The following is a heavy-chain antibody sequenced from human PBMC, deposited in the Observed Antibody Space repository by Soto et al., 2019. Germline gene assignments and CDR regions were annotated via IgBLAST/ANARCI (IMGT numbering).Heavy chain of an antibody. CDR3: ARTHSGSYYSVFNY. V-gene: IGHV4-38-2*01. Sequence: TLSLTCVVSNFSISSGYYGGWIRQSPGKGLEWIASIYRSGTTSYNPSLKSRVTISVDPSKNQFSLMLTAVTAADTAVYYCARTHSGSYYSVFNYWGRGSLVTVSS. CDR1: NFSISSGYY. J-gene: IGHJ4*02. D-gene: IGHD1-26*01. CDR2: IYRSGTT.